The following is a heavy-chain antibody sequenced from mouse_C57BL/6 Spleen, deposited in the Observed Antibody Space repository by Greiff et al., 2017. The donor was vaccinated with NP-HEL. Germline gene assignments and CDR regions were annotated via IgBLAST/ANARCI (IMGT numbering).Heavy chain of an antibody. CDR2: INPNNGGT. Sequence: EVQLQQSGPELVKPGASVKISCKASGYTYTDYYMNWVKQSHGKSLEWIGDINPNNGGTSYNQKFKGKATLTVDKSSSTAYMELRSLTSEDSAVYYCASKDYYGYYFDYWGQGTTLTVSS. J-gene: IGHJ2*01. CDR3: ASKDYYGYYFDY. V-gene: IGHV1-26*01. D-gene: IGHD1-1*01. CDR1: GYTYTDYY.